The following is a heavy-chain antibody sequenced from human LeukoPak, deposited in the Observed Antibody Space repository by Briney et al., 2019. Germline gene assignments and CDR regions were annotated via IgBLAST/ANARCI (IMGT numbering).Heavy chain of an antibody. J-gene: IGHJ4*02. CDR1: GGSFSGYY. CDR2: INHSGST. CDR3: ARDRASGSGKYYFDY. Sequence: PSETLSLTCAVYGGSFSGYYCSWIRQPPGKGLEWIGEINHSGSTNYNPSLKSRVTISVDTSKNQFSLKLSSVTAADTAVYYCARDRASGSGKYYFDYWGQGTLVTVSS. D-gene: IGHD3-10*01. V-gene: IGHV4-34*01.